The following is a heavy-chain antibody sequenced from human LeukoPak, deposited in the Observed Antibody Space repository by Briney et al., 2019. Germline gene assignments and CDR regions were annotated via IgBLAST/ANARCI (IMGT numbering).Heavy chain of an antibody. CDR2: ISDDGRSK. V-gene: IGHV3-30*18. J-gene: IGHJ4*02. Sequence: GGSLRLSCAASGFSFISYGMHWVRQAPGKGLEGVGVISDDGRSKGYADSVKGRFTISRDNSKDTLYLQMNSLRAEDTAVYYCAKRPSGYGDYVSYFDYWGQGTLVTVSS. CDR1: GFSFISYG. D-gene: IGHD4-17*01. CDR3: AKRPSGYGDYVSYFDY.